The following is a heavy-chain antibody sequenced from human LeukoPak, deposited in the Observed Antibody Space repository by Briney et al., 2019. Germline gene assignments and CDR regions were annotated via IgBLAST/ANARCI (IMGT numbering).Heavy chain of an antibody. CDR1: GFTFSSYW. CDR3: TRDRVDIVATTIYYYYYMDV. Sequence: GGSLRLSCAASGFTFSSYWMSWVRQAPGKGLEWVGFIRSKAYGGTTEYAASVKGRFTISRDDSKSIAYLQMNSLKTEDTAVYYCTRDRVDIVATTIYYYYYMDVWGKGTTVTVSS. J-gene: IGHJ6*03. D-gene: IGHD5-12*01. CDR2: IRSKAYGGTT. V-gene: IGHV3-49*04.